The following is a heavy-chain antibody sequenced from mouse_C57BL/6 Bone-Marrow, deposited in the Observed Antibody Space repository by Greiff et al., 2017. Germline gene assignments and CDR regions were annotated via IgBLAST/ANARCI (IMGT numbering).Heavy chain of an antibody. CDR1: GYTFTSYW. D-gene: IGHD1-1*01. CDR2: IYPGSGST. J-gene: IGHJ4*01. CDR3: ARYYYGSSDAMDY. V-gene: IGHV1-55*01. Sequence: QVQLQQPGAELVKPGASVKMSCKASGYTFTSYWITWVKQRPGQGLEWIGDIYPGSGSTNYNEKFKSKATLTVATSSSTAYMQLSSLTSEASAVYYCARYYYGSSDAMDYWGQGTSVTVSS.